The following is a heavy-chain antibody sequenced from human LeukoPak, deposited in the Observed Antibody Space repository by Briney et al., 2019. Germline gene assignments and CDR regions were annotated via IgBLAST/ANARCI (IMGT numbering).Heavy chain of an antibody. D-gene: IGHD6-19*01. Sequence: SQTLSLTCAISGDSVSSNSAAWNWIRQSPSRGLEWLGRTYYRSKWYNDYAVSVKSRITINPDTSKYQFSLQLNSVTPEDTAVYYCARGFRIAVAEVSYYYYYMDVWGKGTTVTVSS. CDR2: TYYRSKWYN. CDR3: ARGFRIAVAEVSYYYYYMDV. V-gene: IGHV6-1*01. J-gene: IGHJ6*03. CDR1: GDSVSSNSAA.